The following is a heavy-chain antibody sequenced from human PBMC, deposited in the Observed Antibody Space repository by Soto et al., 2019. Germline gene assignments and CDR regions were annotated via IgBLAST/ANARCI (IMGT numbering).Heavy chain of an antibody. CDR2: ISSSSSYI. D-gene: IGHD2-2*01. Sequence: GGSLRLSCAASGFTFSSYSMNWVRQAPGKGLEWVSSISSSSSYIYYADSVKGRFTISRDNAKNSLYLQMNSLRAEDTAVYYCARDAIGAAIFSSDRFGFSAYYMDVWGKGTTVTVSS. CDR1: GFTFSSYS. CDR3: ARDAIGAAIFSSDRFGFSAYYMDV. V-gene: IGHV3-21*01. J-gene: IGHJ6*03.